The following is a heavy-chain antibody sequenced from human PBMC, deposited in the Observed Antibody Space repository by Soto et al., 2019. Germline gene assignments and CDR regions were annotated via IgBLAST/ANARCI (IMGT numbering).Heavy chain of an antibody. CDR1: GFTLSSYW. J-gene: IGHJ3*02. V-gene: IGHV3-7*05. CDR3: ARDVSPGSSSLYLDAFDI. CDR2: INRDGSKK. D-gene: IGHD6-13*01. Sequence: EVQLEESGGDLVQPGGSLRLSCAASGFTLSSYWMTWVRQAPGKGLEWVANINRDGSKKSYLDSVRGRFTISRDNVRISLYLQMDSLRADDTALYYCARDVSPGSSSLYLDAFDIWGQGTMVTVSS.